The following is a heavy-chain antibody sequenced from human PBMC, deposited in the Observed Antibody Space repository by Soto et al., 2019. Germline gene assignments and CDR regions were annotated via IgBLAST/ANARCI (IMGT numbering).Heavy chain of an antibody. Sequence: GGSLRLSCAASGFIFGAYGMHWVRQAPGKGLEWVAVMSYDGSRKYYADSVKGRFTISRDNSNNTLSLEMNSLRAEDTAVYYCAKDRTLWFGELLSGYYYGMDVWGQGTTVTVSS. D-gene: IGHD3-10*01. CDR1: GFIFGAYG. V-gene: IGHV3-30*18. J-gene: IGHJ6*02. CDR2: MSYDGSRK. CDR3: AKDRTLWFGELLSGYYYGMDV.